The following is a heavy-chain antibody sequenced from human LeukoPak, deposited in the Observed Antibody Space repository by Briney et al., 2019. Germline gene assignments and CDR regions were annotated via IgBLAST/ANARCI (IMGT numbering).Heavy chain of an antibody. CDR2: INHSGST. CDR3: ARIVRSQEMATIKSNYFDY. Sequence: SETLSLTCAVYGGSFSGYYWSWIRQPPGKGLEWSGEINHSGSTNYNPSLKIGVTISVDTSKNQFSLKLSSVTAADTAVYYCARIVRSQEMATIKSNYFDYWGQGTLVTVSS. CDR1: GGSFSGYY. V-gene: IGHV4-34*01. D-gene: IGHD5-24*01. J-gene: IGHJ4*02.